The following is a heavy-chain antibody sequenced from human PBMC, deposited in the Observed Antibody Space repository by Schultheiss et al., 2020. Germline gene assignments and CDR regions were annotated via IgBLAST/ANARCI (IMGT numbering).Heavy chain of an antibody. V-gene: IGHV4-61*02. CDR1: GGSVSSGSYY. D-gene: IGHD3-10*01. CDR3: AREQTQLLWFGELFWFDP. J-gene: IGHJ5*02. Sequence: SATLSLTCTVSGGSVSSGSYYWSWIRQPAGKGLEWIGRIYTSGSTNYNPSLKSRVTMSVDTSKNQFSLKLSSVTAADTAVYYCAREQTQLLWFGELFWFDPWGQGTLVTVSS. CDR2: IYTSGST.